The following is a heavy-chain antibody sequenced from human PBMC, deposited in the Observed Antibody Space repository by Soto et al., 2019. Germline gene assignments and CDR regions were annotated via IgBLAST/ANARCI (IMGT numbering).Heavy chain of an antibody. CDR1: GFTFSSYA. D-gene: IGHD5-18*01. V-gene: IGHV3-23*01. Sequence: GSLRLSCAASGFTFSSYAMSWVRQAPGKGLEWVSAISGNGGSTYYADSVQGRFTISRDNSKTTLYLQMNSLRAEDTAVYYCAKNFPHPGYSYGPIYYLGQGTLVTVSS. CDR2: ISGNGGST. J-gene: IGHJ4*02. CDR3: AKNFPHPGYSYGPIYY.